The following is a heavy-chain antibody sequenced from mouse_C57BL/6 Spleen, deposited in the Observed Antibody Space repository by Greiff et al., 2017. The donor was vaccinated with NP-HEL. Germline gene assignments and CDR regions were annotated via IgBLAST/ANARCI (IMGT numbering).Heavy chain of an antibody. Sequence: QVQLQQPGAELVMPGASVKLSCKASGYTFTSYWMHWVKQRPGQGLEWIGEIDPSDSYTNYNQKFKGKSTLTVDKSSSTAYMQLSSLTSEDSAVYYCARGRDYFDYWGQGTTLTVCS. J-gene: IGHJ2*01. CDR1: GYTFTSYW. V-gene: IGHV1-69*01. CDR3: ARGRDYFDY. CDR2: IDPSDSYT.